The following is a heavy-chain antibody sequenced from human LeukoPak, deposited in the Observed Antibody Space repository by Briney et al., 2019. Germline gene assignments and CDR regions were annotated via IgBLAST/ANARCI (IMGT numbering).Heavy chain of an antibody. Sequence: SETLSLTCTVSGGSISSGDYYWSWIRQPPGKGLEWIGYIYYSGSTYYNPSLKSRVTISVDTSKNQFSLKLSSVTAADTAVYYCARADCSGGSCPFDSWGQGTLVTVSS. CDR2: IYYSGST. CDR3: ARADCSGGSCPFDS. V-gene: IGHV4-30-4*01. J-gene: IGHJ4*02. D-gene: IGHD2-15*01. CDR1: GGSISSGDYY.